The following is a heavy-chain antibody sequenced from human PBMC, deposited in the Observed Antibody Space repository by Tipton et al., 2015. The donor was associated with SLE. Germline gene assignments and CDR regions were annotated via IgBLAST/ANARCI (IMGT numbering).Heavy chain of an antibody. CDR1: GFTFSTSA. Sequence: SLRLSCAASGFTFSTSAMHWVRQAPGKGLEWVAVIWYDGSNKFYADSVKGRFTISRDNSKNTLYLQMNRLRVEDTALYYCVLRPDNEGVGRGYWGQGILVTVSS. CDR2: IWYDGSNK. J-gene: IGHJ4*02. CDR3: VLRPDNEGVGRGY. D-gene: IGHD1-26*01. V-gene: IGHV3-33*03.